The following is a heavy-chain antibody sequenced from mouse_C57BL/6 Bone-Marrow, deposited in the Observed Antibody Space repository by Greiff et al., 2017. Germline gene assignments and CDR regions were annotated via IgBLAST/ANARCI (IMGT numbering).Heavy chain of an antibody. Sequence: QVQLKQSGPELVKPGASVKISCKASGYAFSSSWMNWVKQRPGKGLEWIGRIYPGDGDTNYNGKFKGKATLTADKSSSTAYMQLSSLTSEDSAVYFCARAGVITTVVAFDYWGQGTTLTVSS. CDR3: ARAGVITTVVAFDY. CDR2: IYPGDGDT. J-gene: IGHJ2*01. V-gene: IGHV1-82*01. CDR1: GYAFSSSW. D-gene: IGHD1-1*01.